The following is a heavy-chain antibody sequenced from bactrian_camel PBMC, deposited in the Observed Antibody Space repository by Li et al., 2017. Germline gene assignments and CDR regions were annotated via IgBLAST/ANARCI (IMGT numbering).Heavy chain of an antibody. CDR3: AVETAAVVGEYSY. CDR2: MPFTAHSL. Sequence: AQLVESGGGSVEAGGSLRLSCVASRYPANVNCVAWFRQAPGKEREGVASMPFTAHSLFYADQVKGRFTVSRDSGQKTVYLQMNSLKPEDTAVYYCAVETAAVVGEYSYWGRGTQVTVS. D-gene: IGHD1*01. CDR1: RYPANVNC. V-gene: IGHV3S60*01. J-gene: IGHJ4*01.